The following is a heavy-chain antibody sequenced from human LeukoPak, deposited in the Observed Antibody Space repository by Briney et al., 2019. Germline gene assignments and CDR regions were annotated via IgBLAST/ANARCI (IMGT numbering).Heavy chain of an antibody. D-gene: IGHD1-26*01. J-gene: IGHJ4*02. CDR2: VDPEYGET. V-gene: IGHV1-69-2*01. CDR3: ATAETPSGSYGY. CDR1: GYTFTDYY. Sequence: ASVKVSCKVSGYTFTDYYMHWVRQAPGKGKEWMGLVDPEYGETIYADKFPGRVTITADTSTDTAYMELSSLRSEDTAVYYCATAETPSGSYGYWGQGTLVTVSS.